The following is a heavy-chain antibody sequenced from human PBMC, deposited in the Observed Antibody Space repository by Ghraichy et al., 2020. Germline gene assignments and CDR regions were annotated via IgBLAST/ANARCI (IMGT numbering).Heavy chain of an antibody. V-gene: IGHV4-38-2*02. CDR3: ARDTGDFWSGSDHAFDI. D-gene: IGHD3-3*01. CDR2: IYHSGST. CDR1: GYSISSGYY. J-gene: IGHJ3*02. Sequence: SETLSLTCTVSGYSISSGYYWGWIRQPPGKGLEWIGSIYHSGSTYYNPSLKSRVTISVDTSKNQFSLKLSSVTAADTAVYYCARDTGDFWSGSDHAFDIWGQGTMVTVSS.